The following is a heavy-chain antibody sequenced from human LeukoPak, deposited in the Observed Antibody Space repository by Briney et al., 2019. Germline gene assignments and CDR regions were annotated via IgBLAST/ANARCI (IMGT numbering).Heavy chain of an antibody. CDR3: ARGRLGLYYMDV. J-gene: IGHJ6*03. V-gene: IGHV1-8*03. CDR2: MNPNSGNT. CDR1: GYTFTSYD. Sequence: ASVKVSCKASGYTFTSYDINWVRQATGQGLEWMGWMNPNSGNTGYAQKFQGRVTITRNTSISTAYMELSSLRSEDTAVYYCARGRLGLYYMDVWGKGTTVTASS. D-gene: IGHD3-16*01.